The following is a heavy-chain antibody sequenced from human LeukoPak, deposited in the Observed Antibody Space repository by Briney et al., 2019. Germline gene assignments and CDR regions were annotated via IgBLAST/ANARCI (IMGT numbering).Heavy chain of an antibody. J-gene: IGHJ4*02. CDR3: AREETGDYSFDY. Sequence: GASVKVSCKASGGTFSSYAISWVRQAPGQGLEWMGRIIPILGIANYARKFQGRVTITADKSTSTAYMELSSLRSEDTAVYYCAREETGDYSFDYWGQGALVTVSS. D-gene: IGHD1-26*01. V-gene: IGHV1-69*04. CDR1: GGTFSSYA. CDR2: IIPILGIA.